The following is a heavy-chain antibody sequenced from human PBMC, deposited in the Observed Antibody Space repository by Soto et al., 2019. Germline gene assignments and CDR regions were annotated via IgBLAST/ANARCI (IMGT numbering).Heavy chain of an antibody. Sequence: PSETLSPTSTVSGASIASYHWSCVRQPPGKGLEWIVSVYYTGTTNYNPSLGSRVTISIDAPENQISLKLTSVTAADTAFYYCARDTVLTGMFDFWGQGTLVTVSS. CDR3: ARDTVLTGMFDF. J-gene: IGHJ4*02. D-gene: IGHD4-17*01. CDR2: VYYTGTT. V-gene: IGHV4-59*01. CDR1: GASIASYH.